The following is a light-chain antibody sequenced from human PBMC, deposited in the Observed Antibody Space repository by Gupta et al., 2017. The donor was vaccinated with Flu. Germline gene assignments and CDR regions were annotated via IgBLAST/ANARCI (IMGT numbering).Light chain of an antibody. CDR2: EVS. Sequence: ASVSGSPGQSITISCTGTSSDVGGYNYVSWYHHHPGKAPNLMIYEVSNRPSGVANRFSASKSGNTASLTISALQDEDEADYYCDSDTSSSTLVFGGGTKLTVL. CDR3: DSDTSSSTLV. V-gene: IGLV2-14*01. J-gene: IGLJ2*01. CDR1: SSDVGGYNY.